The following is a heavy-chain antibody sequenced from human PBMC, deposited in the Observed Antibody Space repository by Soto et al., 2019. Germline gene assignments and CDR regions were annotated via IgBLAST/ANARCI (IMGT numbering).Heavy chain of an antibody. CDR2: ISYDGSNK. D-gene: IGHD5-12*01. CDR3: ARGSQRYCGYYTFHY. CDR1: GFTFSSYA. V-gene: IGHV3-30-3*01. J-gene: IGHJ4*02. Sequence: QVQLVESGGGVVQPGRSLRLSCAASGFTFSSYAMHWVRQAPGKGLEWVAVISYDGSNKYYADSVKGRFTISRDNPKNPLYLQMNRLRSADTAVYYCARGSQRYCGYYTFHYWGQGTLVTVSS.